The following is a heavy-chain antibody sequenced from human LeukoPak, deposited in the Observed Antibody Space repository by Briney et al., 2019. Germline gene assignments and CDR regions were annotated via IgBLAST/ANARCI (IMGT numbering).Heavy chain of an antibody. V-gene: IGHV3-23*01. D-gene: IGHD6-13*01. CDR3: AKDAARIAAAASDY. Sequence: GGSLRLSCAASGFTFSSYAMSWVGQAPGKGLEWVSAISGSGGSTFYADSVRGRFTISRDNAKNTLYLQMSSLRADDTAVYFCAKDAARIAAAASDYWGQGTLVTVSS. J-gene: IGHJ4*02. CDR2: ISGSGGST. CDR1: GFTFSSYA.